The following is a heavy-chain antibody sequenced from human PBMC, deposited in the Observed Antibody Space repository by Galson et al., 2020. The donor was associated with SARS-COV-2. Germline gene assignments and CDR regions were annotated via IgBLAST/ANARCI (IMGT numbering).Heavy chain of an antibody. J-gene: IGHJ4*02. CDR2: IYYSGST. V-gene: IGHV4-61*01. CDR3: ATGPLLTYYYDSSGVAFDY. D-gene: IGHD3-22*01. Sequence: SETLSLTCTVSGGSVSSGSYYWSWIRQPPGKGLEWIGYIYYSGSTNYNPSLKSRVTISVDTSKNQFSLKLSSVTAADTAVYYCATGPLLTYYYDSSGVAFDYWGQGTLVTVSS. CDR1: GGSVSSGSYY.